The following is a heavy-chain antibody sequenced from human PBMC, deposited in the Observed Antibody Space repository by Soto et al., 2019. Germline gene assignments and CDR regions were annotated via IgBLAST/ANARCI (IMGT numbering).Heavy chain of an antibody. D-gene: IGHD5-18*01. CDR3: ARTGYSYGLSYMDV. Sequence: PSETLSLTCTVSGGSISSSSYYWGWIRQPPGKGLEWIGSIYYSGSTYYNPSLKSRVTISVDTSKNQFSLRLSSVTAADTAVYYCARTGYSYGLSYMDVWGKGTTVTVSS. CDR1: GGSISSSSYY. J-gene: IGHJ6*03. CDR2: IYYSGST. V-gene: IGHV4-39*01.